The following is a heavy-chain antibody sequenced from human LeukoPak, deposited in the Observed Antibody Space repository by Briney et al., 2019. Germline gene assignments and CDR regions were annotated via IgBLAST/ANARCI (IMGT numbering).Heavy chain of an antibody. CDR1: VRSISSYY. CDR2: FCYSGST. Sequence: SETLSLTCTVSVRSISSYYCRWIRQPPGKGLEWIGYFCYSGSTNYNPSLKSRVTISVDTSKNQSSLTLSSVTAADTAVYYCARGGPNTSGYAGDGFDNWGQGTVVTVSS. J-gene: IGHJ3*02. D-gene: IGHD3-3*01. V-gene: IGHV4-59*01. CDR3: ARGGPNTSGYAGDGFDN.